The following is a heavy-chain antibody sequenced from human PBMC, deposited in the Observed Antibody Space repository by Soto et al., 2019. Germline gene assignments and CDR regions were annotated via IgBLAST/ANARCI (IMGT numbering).Heavy chain of an antibody. CDR1: GYTFASYG. J-gene: IGHJ4*01. V-gene: IGHV1-18*01. Sequence: QVQLVQSGAEVKKPGASVKVSCKVSGYTFASYGISWARQAPGQGLEWMGWINTYNGNINYAQKLQGRVTMTTDTSTGRAYWGLRGLRFEDTALYYWGRGRGASKNFDCGGDGTFFTSPQ. CDR3: GRGRGASKNFDC. CDR2: INTYNGNI. D-gene: IGHD3-10*01.